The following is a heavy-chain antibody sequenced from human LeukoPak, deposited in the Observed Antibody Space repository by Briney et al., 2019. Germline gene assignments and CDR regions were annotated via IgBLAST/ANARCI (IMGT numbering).Heavy chain of an antibody. J-gene: IGHJ4*02. Sequence: PGGSLRLSCAASGFTFSSYSMNWVRQAPGKGLEWVSSISSSSSYIYYADSVKGRFTISRDNAKNSLYLQMNSLRAEDTAVYYCARAQDKVYFWSGYLSSQLFDYWGQGTLVTVSS. CDR3: ARAQDKVYFWSGYLSSQLFDY. CDR2: ISSSSSYI. D-gene: IGHD3-3*01. V-gene: IGHV3-21*01. CDR1: GFTFSSYS.